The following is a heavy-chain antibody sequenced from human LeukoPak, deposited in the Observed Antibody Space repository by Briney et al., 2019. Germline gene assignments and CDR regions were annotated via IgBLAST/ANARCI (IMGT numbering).Heavy chain of an antibody. D-gene: IGHD3-9*01. J-gene: IGHJ4*02. CDR2: IYTSGST. V-gene: IGHV4-61*02. CDR1: GGSISSGSYY. Sequence: PSETLSLTCTVSGGSISSGSYYWSWIRQPAGKGLEWIGRIYTSGSTNYNPSLKSRVTISVDTSKNQFSLKLSSVTAADTAVYYCARAIFGRDILTGYYYPPYYYFDYWGQGTLVTVSS. CDR3: ARAIFGRDILTGYYYPPYYYFDY.